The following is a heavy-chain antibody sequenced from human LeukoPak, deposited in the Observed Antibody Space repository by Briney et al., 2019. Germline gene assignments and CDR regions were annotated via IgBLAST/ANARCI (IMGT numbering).Heavy chain of an antibody. D-gene: IGHD2-2*01. V-gene: IGHV4-30-2*01. J-gene: IGHJ4*02. CDR2: IYHSGGT. Sequence: SQTLSLTCAVSGGSISSGGYSWSWIRQPPGKGLEWIGYIYHSGGTYYNPSLKSRVTISVDRSKNQFSLKLSSVTAADTAVYYCARAPSSTSERDPYYFDYWGQGTLVTVSS. CDR3: ARAPSSTSERDPYYFDY. CDR1: GGSISSGGYS.